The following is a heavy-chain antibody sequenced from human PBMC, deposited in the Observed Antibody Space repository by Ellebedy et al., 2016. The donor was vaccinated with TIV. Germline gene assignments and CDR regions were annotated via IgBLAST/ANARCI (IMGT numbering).Heavy chain of an antibody. J-gene: IGHJ4*02. V-gene: IGHV4-30-2*04. Sequence: SFGDYALTWFRQAPGKGLEYIGNIYHTGSTYYNPSLMGRVTISLDTSKNQFSLKLSSVTAADTAAYYCARAPLLWFGEQRYYFDYWGQGTVVTVSS. CDR2: IYHTGST. CDR3: ARAPLLWFGEQRYYFDY. D-gene: IGHD3-10*01. CDR1: SFGDYA.